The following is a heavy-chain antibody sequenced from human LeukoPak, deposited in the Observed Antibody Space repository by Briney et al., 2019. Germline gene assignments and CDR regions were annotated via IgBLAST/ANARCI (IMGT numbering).Heavy chain of an antibody. CDR1: GFTFSNYA. V-gene: IGHV3-23*01. Sequence: GGSLRLSCAASGFTFSNYAMSWVRQAPGKGLEWVSGISGSGGSTYYADSVKGRFTISRDNSKNTLYLQMNSLRAEDTAVYYCAGEYYDSSGYYYHDYWGQGTLVTVSS. CDR3: AGEYYDSSGYYYHDY. J-gene: IGHJ4*02. CDR2: ISGSGGST. D-gene: IGHD3-22*01.